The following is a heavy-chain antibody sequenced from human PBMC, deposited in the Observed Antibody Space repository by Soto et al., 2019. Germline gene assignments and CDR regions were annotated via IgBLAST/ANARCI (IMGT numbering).Heavy chain of an antibody. Sequence: SETLSLTCAVSGDSISKSGYYWSWIRQNQGKALDWIGYIYSSGRTFYYPSLKSRVSVSLDTAKNQLSLKLISVTVADTDVYYCARCTGVSNTHRPYYLHSWGQGTLVTVSS. V-gene: IGHV4-31*11. D-gene: IGHD3-10*02. J-gene: IGHJ4*02. CDR3: ARCTGVSNTHRPYYLHS. CDR1: GDSISKSGYY. CDR2: IYSSGRT.